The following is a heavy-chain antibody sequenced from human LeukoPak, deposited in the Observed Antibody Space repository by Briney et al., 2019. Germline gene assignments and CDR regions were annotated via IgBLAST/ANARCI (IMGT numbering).Heavy chain of an antibody. V-gene: IGHV1-18*01. CDR2: ISAYNGNT. D-gene: IGHD2-21*01. J-gene: IGHJ5*02. Sequence: GASVKVSCKASGYTFTSYGISRVRQAPGQGLEWMGWISAYNGNTNYAQKLQGRVTMTTDTSTSTAYMELRSLRSDDTAVYYCARDREEFNCGGDCYSSGWFDPWGQGTLVTVSS. CDR3: ARDREEFNCGGDCYSSGWFDP. CDR1: GYTFTSYG.